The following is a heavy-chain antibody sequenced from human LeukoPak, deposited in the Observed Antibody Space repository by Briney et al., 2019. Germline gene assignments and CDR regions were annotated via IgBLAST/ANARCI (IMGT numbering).Heavy chain of an antibody. CDR2: IYYSGST. CDR3: ARELRYFDWFPRWFDP. D-gene: IGHD3-9*01. Sequence: SETLSLTCTVSGGSISSYYWSWIRQPPGKGLEWIGYIYYSGSTNYNPSLKSRVTISVDTSKNQFSLKLSSVTAADTAVYYCARELRYFDWFPRWFDPWGQGTLVTVSS. V-gene: IGHV4-59*01. CDR1: GGSISSYY. J-gene: IGHJ5*02.